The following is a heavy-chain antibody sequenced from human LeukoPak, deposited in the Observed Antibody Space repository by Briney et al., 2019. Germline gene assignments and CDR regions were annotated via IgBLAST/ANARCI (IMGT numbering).Heavy chain of an antibody. V-gene: IGHV4-4*07. Sequence: SETLSLTCTVSGDSISDYYWSWIRQPAGKGLEWIGRIYTRGGTNYNPSLKSRVTMSVDTSKNQFSLKLSSVTAADTAVYYCARDFCSSGSCYFDYWGQGTLVTVSS. J-gene: IGHJ4*02. CDR3: ARDFCSSGSCYFDY. CDR2: IYTRGGT. CDR1: GDSISDYY. D-gene: IGHD2-15*01.